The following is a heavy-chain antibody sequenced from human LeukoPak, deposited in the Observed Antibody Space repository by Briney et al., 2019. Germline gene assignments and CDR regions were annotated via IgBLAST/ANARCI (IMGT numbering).Heavy chain of an antibody. J-gene: IGHJ5*02. CDR1: GGSISSGSYY. V-gene: IGHV4-61*02. CDR3: ACNYGSGDLVAWFDP. D-gene: IGHD3-10*01. Sequence: PSETLSLTCTVSGGSISSGSYYWSWIRQPAGKGLEWIGRIFTSGSTKYNPSLKSRVTISVDTSKNQFSLKLSSVTAADTAVYYCACNYGSGDLVAWFDPWGQGTLVTVSS. CDR2: IFTSGST.